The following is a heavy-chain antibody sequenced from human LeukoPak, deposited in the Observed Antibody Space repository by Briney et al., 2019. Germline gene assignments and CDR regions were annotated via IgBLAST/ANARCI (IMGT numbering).Heavy chain of an antibody. J-gene: IGHJ4*02. Sequence: PSQTLSLTCTVSGGSISSGDYYWSWIRQPPGKGLEWIGYIYYSGSTNYNPSLKSRVTISVDTSKNQFSLKLSSVTAADTAVYYCARGKLRYFDWLPLPDYWGQGTLVTVSS. V-gene: IGHV4-30-4*08. CDR2: IYYSGST. CDR3: ARGKLRYFDWLPLPDY. D-gene: IGHD3-9*01. CDR1: GGSISSGDYY.